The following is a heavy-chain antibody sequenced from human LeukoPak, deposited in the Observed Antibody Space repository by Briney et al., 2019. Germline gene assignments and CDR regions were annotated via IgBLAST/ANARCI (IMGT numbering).Heavy chain of an antibody. CDR2: IIPIFGIA. D-gene: IGHD1-26*01. CDR3: ARVLDGKDVFDI. Sequence: SVKVTCKASGGTFSSYAISWVRQAPGQGLEWMGRIIPIFGIANYAQKFQGRVTITADKSTSTAYMELSSLRSEDTAVYYCARVLDGKDVFDIWGQGTMVTVSS. V-gene: IGHV1-69*04. J-gene: IGHJ3*02. CDR1: GGTFSSYA.